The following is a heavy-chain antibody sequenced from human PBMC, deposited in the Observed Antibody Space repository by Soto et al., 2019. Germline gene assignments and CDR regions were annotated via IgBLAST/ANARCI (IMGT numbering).Heavy chain of an antibody. Sequence: HGGSLRLSCAASGFTFSSYSMNLVRQAPGKGLEWVSYISIGSTTIFYADSVKGRFTISRDNAKNSLYLQMNSLRDEDTAVYYCARDNGMAGSFDPWGQGTLVTVSS. J-gene: IGHJ5*02. CDR2: ISIGSTTI. CDR3: ARDNGMAGSFDP. V-gene: IGHV3-48*02. CDR1: GFTFSSYS. D-gene: IGHD2-8*01.